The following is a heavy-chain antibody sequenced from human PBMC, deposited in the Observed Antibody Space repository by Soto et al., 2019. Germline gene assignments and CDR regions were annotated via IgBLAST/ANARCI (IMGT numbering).Heavy chain of an antibody. CDR1: GFSLSDSAVG. CDR3: AHGSGWLSDQ. Sequence: QITLKESGPTLVKPTQTLTLTCTFSGFSLSDSAVGVNWIRQPPGKPLEWLALIYWDDTKHYSSSLRNRLTITKDTSKTQVVLTMTNMDPVDTATYYCAHGSGWLSDQWGQGTLVTVSS. J-gene: IGHJ4*02. D-gene: IGHD6-19*01. V-gene: IGHV2-5*02. CDR2: IYWDDTK.